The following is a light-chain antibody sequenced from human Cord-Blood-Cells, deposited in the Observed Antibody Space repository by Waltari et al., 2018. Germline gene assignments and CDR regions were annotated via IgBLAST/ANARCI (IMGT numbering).Light chain of an antibody. J-gene: IGLJ3*02. Sequence: QSALTQPAPVSASPGQSIPISRTATSSAVGGYNYVSWYQQHPGKAPKLMIYDVSNRPSGVSKRFSGSKSGNTASLTISGLQAEDEADYYCSSYTSSSTLVFGGGTKLTVL. V-gene: IGLV2-14*03. CDR3: SSYTSSSTLV. CDR2: DVS. CDR1: SSAVGGYNY.